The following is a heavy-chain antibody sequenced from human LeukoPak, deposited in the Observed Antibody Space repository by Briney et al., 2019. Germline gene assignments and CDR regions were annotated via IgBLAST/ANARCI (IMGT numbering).Heavy chain of an antibody. Sequence: GSFRLSFTASWFTFNRYWMYWVRPAPGKGLVWVSRINSVGSSTSYADSVKGRFTISRDNAKNTLYLKMNSLRVEDTAIYYCARDRDGDYSLDYWGQGTLVTVSS. D-gene: IGHD4-17*01. CDR1: WFTFNRYW. CDR3: ARDRDGDYSLDY. J-gene: IGHJ4*02. CDR2: INSVGSST. V-gene: IGHV3-74*01.